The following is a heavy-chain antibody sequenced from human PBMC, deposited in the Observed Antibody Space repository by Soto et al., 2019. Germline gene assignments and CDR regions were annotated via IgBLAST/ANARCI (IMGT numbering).Heavy chain of an antibody. CDR2: FDPEDGET. CDR1: GYTLTELS. D-gene: IGHD2-2*01. J-gene: IGHJ1*01. CDR3: ATKYCSSTSCYFLAEYFQH. V-gene: IGHV1-24*01. Sequence: QVQLVQSGAEVTKPGASVKVSCKVSGYTLTELSMHWVRQAPGKGLEWMGGFDPEDGETIYAQKFQGRVTMTEDTSTDTAYMELSSLRSEDTAVYYCATKYCSSTSCYFLAEYFQHWGQGTLVTVSS.